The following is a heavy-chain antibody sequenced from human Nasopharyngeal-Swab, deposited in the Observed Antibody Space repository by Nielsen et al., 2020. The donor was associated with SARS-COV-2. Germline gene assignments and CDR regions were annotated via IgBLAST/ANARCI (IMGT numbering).Heavy chain of an antibody. V-gene: IGHV1-18*01. CDR2: ISAYNGNT. CDR3: ARDTYDFWIKRYYYYYYGMDV. CDR1: GYTFTRYG. D-gene: IGHD3-3*01. J-gene: IGHJ6*02. Sequence: ASVQVSCKASGYTFTRYGISWVRQAPGQGLEWMGWISAYNGNTNYAQKLQGRVTMTTDTSTSTAYMELRSLRSDDTAVYYCARDTYDFWIKRYYYYYYGMDVWGQGTTVTVSS.